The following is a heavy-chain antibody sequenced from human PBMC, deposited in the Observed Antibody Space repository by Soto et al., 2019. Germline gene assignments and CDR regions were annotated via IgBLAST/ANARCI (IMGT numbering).Heavy chain of an antibody. CDR1: GYTFTSYA. V-gene: IGHV1-3*01. Sequence: QVQLVQSGAEVKKPGASVKVSCKASGYTFTSYAMHCVRQAPGQRLEWMGWVNAGNGNTKYSQKFQGRVTITRDTAASTAYMELSSLRSEDTAVYYCARAGRYYDSSCYYYLLPDYWGQGTLVTVSS. CDR2: VNAGNGNT. J-gene: IGHJ4*02. CDR3: ARAGRYYDSSCYYYLLPDY. D-gene: IGHD3-22*01.